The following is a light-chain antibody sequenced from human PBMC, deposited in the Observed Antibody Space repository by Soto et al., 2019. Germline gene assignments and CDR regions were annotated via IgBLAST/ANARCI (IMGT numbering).Light chain of an antibody. V-gene: IGKV3D-11*02. CDR1: QSVSSN. Sequence: EVVLTQSPVTLSLSPGERATLSCRASQSVSSNLAWYQQKPGQAPRLLIYDISNRATGIPARFSGSGSGTDFTLTISSLEPEDFGVYYCQQRNYWQVTFGQGTRLE. CDR3: QQRNYWQVT. CDR2: DIS. J-gene: IGKJ5*01.